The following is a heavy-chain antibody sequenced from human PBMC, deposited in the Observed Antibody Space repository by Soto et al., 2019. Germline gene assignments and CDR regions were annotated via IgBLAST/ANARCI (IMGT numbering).Heavy chain of an antibody. J-gene: IGHJ4*02. CDR1: GFDFTYYA. D-gene: IGHD1-26*01. Sequence: QVQLVESGGGAVQPGESLRLSCVASGFDFTYYAMHWVRQAPGKGLESVAVMSSDGSKIHHTDSVKGRFTISRDNSKNTLYLPMNSLRKEQSAVFFGAKGGGVGGTLGLFDYWGQGTLVSVSS. V-gene: IGHV3-30*18. CDR2: MSSDGSKI. CDR3: AKGGGVGGTLGLFDY.